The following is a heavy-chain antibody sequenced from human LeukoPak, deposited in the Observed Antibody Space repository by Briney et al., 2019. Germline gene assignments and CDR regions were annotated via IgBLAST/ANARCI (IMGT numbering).Heavy chain of an antibody. V-gene: IGHV3-23*01. D-gene: IGHD2-2*01. Sequence: GGSLRLSCAASGFTFITYAMTWVRQAPGKGLEWVSSIGSGGDTYYADSVKGRFTISRDNSRNTLYLQMNTLRAEDTAVYYCAKKMPGSAVPPADWGQGTLVTVSS. CDR2: IGSGGDT. J-gene: IGHJ4*02. CDR3: AKKMPGSAVPPAD. CDR1: GFTFITYA.